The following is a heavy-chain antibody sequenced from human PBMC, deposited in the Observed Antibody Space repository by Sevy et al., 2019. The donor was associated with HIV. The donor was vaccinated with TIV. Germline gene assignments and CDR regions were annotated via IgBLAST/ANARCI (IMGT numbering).Heavy chain of an antibody. CDR2: ISYDGSNK. CDR1: GFTFSSYA. J-gene: IGHJ3*02. Sequence: GGSLRLSCAASGFTFSSYAMHWVRQAPGKGLEWVAVISYDGSNKYYADSVKGRFTISRDNSKNTLYLQMNSLGAEDTAVYYCARGWLGDAFDIWGQGTMVTVSS. CDR3: ARGWLGDAFDI. V-gene: IGHV3-30-3*01. D-gene: IGHD6-19*01.